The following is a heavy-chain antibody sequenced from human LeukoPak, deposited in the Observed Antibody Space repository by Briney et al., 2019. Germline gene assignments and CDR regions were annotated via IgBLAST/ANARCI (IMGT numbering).Heavy chain of an antibody. CDR1: GFTFSSYS. CDR3: ARERSDIAAGDHGARYYFDY. CDR2: ISSGSGNI. D-gene: IGHD6-13*01. V-gene: IGHV3-48*02. J-gene: IGHJ4*02. Sequence: GGSLRLSCAVSGFTFSSYSMNWVRQAPGKGLEWVSYISSGSGNIYYAGSVKGRFTISSDNAKNSLYLQMNSLRDEVTAVYYCARERSDIAAGDHGARYYFDYWGQGTLVTVSS.